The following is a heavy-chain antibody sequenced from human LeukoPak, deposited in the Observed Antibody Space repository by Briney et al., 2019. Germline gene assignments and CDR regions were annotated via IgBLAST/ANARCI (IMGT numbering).Heavy chain of an antibody. Sequence: ASVKVSCKASGYTFTGYYMHWVRQAPGQGLEWMGWINPNSGGTNYAQKFQGRVTMTRDTSISTAYMELSRLRSDDTAVYYCASSSPHSKDFWSGYYYYYYYGMDVWGQGTTVTVSS. CDR2: INPNSGGT. J-gene: IGHJ6*02. V-gene: IGHV1-2*02. CDR1: GYTFTGYY. D-gene: IGHD3-3*01. CDR3: ASSSPHSKDFWSGYYYYYYYGMDV.